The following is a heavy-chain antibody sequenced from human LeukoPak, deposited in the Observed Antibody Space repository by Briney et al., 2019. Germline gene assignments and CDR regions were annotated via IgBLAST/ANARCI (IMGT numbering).Heavy chain of an antibody. CDR1: GFTFDDYA. J-gene: IGHJ3*02. D-gene: IGHD1-26*01. Sequence: GGSLRLSCAASGFTFDDYAMHWVRQAPGKCLEWVSGISWNSGSIGYADSLKGRFTISRDNAKNSLYLQMNSLRAEDTALYYCAKDIGIVGATGAFDIWGQGTMVTVSS. V-gene: IGHV3-9*01. CDR2: ISWNSGSI. CDR3: AKDIGIVGATGAFDI.